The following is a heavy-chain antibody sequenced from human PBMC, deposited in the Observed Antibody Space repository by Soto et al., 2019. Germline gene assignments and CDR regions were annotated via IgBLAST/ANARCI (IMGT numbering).Heavy chain of an antibody. V-gene: IGHV3-21*01. CDR1: GFTFSSYS. Sequence: EVQLVESGGGLVKPGGSLRLSCAASGFTFSSYSMNWVRQAPGKGLEWVSSISSSSSYIYYADSVKGRFTISRDNAKNSLYLQMNSLRAEDTAVYYCARIPRGFYAFDIWGQGTMDTVSS. D-gene: IGHD3-10*01. J-gene: IGHJ3*02. CDR3: ARIPRGFYAFDI. CDR2: ISSSSSYI.